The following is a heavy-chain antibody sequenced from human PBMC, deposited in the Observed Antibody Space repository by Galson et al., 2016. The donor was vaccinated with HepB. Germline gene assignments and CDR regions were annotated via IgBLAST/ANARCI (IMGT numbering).Heavy chain of an antibody. V-gene: IGHV1-18*01. CDR1: GYTFIHYG. CDR2: ISTDNGDI. CDR3: ARDWYCSAGSCYDAFDI. D-gene: IGHD2-15*01. J-gene: IGHJ3*02. Sequence: SVKVSCKASGYTFIHYGISWARQAPGQGLEWMGWISTDNGDINYAQKFQGRLSMTTDTSTSTAYMELRSLRSDDTAMYYCARDWYCSAGSCYDAFDIWGQGTMVTVSS.